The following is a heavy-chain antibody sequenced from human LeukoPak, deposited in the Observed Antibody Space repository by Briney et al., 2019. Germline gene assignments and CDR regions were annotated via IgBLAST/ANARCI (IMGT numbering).Heavy chain of an antibody. J-gene: IGHJ4*02. V-gene: IGHV1-69*04. CDR3: TTSRITIFGVVPSNGVGYFDY. D-gene: IGHD3-3*01. CDR2: IIPILGIA. Sequence: VKVSCKASGGTFSSYAISWVRQAPGQGLEWMGRIIPILGIANYAQKFQGRVTITADKSTSTAYMELSSLRSEDTAVYYCTTSRITIFGVVPSNGVGYFDYWGQGTLVTVSS. CDR1: GGTFSSYA.